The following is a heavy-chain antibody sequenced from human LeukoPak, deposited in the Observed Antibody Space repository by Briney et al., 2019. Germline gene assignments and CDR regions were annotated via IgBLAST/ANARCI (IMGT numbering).Heavy chain of an antibody. CDR1: GGSVKSPDSY. CDR3: ARNTSSSPWFDP. J-gene: IGHJ5*02. D-gene: IGHD6-6*01. CDR2: VYYIGTA. V-gene: IGHV4-61*08. Sequence: SETLSLTCIVSGGSVKSPDSYWSWIRQPPGKGLEWIGNVYYIGTASYNSSLKSRVTISVDTSKNQFSPEMTSVTAADTAVYYCARNTSSSPWFDPWGQGTLVTVSS.